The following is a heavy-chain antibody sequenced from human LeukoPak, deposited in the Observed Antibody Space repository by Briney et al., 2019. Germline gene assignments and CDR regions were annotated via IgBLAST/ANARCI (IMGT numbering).Heavy chain of an antibody. V-gene: IGHV3-23*01. D-gene: IGHD6-13*01. CDR3: AKDGAAAGLNYYFDY. CDR2: ISGSGGST. J-gene: IGHJ4*02. CDR1: GFTFSSYG. Sequence: GGTLRLSCAASGFTFSSYGMSWVRQAPGKGLEWVSAISGSGGSTYYADSVKGRFTISRDNSKNTLYLQMNSLRAEDTAVYYCAKDGAAAGLNYYFDYWGQGTLVTVSS.